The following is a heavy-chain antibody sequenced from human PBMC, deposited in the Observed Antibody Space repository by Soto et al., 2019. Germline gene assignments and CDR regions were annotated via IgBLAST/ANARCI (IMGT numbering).Heavy chain of an antibody. J-gene: IGHJ6*02. V-gene: IGHV1-18*01. Sequence: AQLVQSGAEVKKPGASVKVSCKASGYTFYSHSISWVRQAPGQGLEWMGRISADNGNTKYAQKFRGRVTMTTDTSTSTVYMDLRNLRSDDTAVYYCARCIQQDYYYGMDVWGQGTTVTVSS. CDR3: ARCIQQDYYYGMDV. CDR1: GYTFYSHS. CDR2: ISADNGNT. D-gene: IGHD5-18*01.